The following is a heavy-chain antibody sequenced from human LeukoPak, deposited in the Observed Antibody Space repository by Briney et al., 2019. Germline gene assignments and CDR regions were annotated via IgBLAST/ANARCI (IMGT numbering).Heavy chain of an antibody. J-gene: IGHJ3*02. CDR2: ISSSGSTI. V-gene: IGHV3-48*03. D-gene: IGHD3-10*01. Sequence: GGSLRLSCAASGFTFSIYEMNWVRQAPGKGLEWVSYISSSGSTIYYADSVKGRFTISRDNAKNSLYLQMNSLRAEDTAVYYCARDDYYGSGSYKADAFDIWGQGTMVTVSS. CDR1: GFTFSIYE. CDR3: ARDDYYGSGSYKADAFDI.